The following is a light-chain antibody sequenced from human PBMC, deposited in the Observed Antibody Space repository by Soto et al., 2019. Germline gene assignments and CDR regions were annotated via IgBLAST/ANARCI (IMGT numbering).Light chain of an antibody. J-gene: IGKJ2*01. CDR1: QTVGNN. CDR3: QEYNLWYT. Sequence: EIVMTQSPATLSVSPGESVTLSCRASQTVGNNLAWYQQKPGQPPRLLISGAFTRATGVPPRFSATGSGTAFTLTISSLQSEDFAVYYCQEYNLWYTFGQGTEVEIK. V-gene: IGKV3-15*01. CDR2: GAF.